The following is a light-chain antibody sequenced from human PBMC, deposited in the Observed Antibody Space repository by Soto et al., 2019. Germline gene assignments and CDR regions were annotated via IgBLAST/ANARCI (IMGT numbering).Light chain of an antibody. Sequence: DIVITQSPDSLSVSLGARATINCNSSQRVLSSSNNKNYLAWYQQKPGQPPKVVIYWASTRGSGVPDRFSGSGSGTEFTLTTSSLQSEDFAVYYRQQYNNWPRTFGQGTKVDNK. V-gene: IGKV4-1*01. CDR3: QQYNNWPRT. J-gene: IGKJ1*01. CDR1: QRVLSSSNNKNY. CDR2: WAS.